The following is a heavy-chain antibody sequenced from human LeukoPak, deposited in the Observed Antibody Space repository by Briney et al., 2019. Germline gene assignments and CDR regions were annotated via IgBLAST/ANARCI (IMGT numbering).Heavy chain of an antibody. V-gene: IGHV4-30-2*01. J-gene: IGHJ6*02. CDR1: GGSISSGGYS. CDR3: ARDSNTMVRGVIIWNYYGMDV. Sequence: ASETLSLTCAVSGGSISSGGYSWSWIRQPPGKGLEWIGYIYHSGSTYYNPSLKSRVTISVDTSKNQFSLKLSSVTAADTAVYYCARDSNTMVRGVIIWNYYGMDVWGQGTTVTVSS. CDR2: IYHSGST. D-gene: IGHD3-10*01.